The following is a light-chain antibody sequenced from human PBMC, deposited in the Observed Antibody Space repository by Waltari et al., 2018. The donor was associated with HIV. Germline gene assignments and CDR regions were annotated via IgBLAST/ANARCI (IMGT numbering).Light chain of an antibody. V-gene: IGLV3-25*03. Sequence: SSALTQTPSVSVSPGQTATSTCSGEAFPSRYAHWYHQRAGQAPFLVIYQDHKRPSGIPDRFSGSSSGTVLTLTISGVQTEDEGDYYCQTTDTNGVVVFGGGTKVTVL. CDR2: QDH. CDR3: QTTDTNGVVV. CDR1: AFPSRY. J-gene: IGLJ2*01.